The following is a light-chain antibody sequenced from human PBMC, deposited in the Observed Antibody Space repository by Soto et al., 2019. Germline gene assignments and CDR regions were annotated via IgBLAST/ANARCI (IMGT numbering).Light chain of an antibody. V-gene: IGKV3-11*01. CDR3: QQSYSTPIT. Sequence: EIVFTPSPATLSLSPGERATLSCRASQSVSSYLAWYQQKPGQAPRLLIYDASNRATGIPARFSGSGSGTDFTLTINSLQNEDFATYYCQQSYSTPITFGQGTRLEIK. J-gene: IGKJ5*01. CDR1: QSVSSY. CDR2: DAS.